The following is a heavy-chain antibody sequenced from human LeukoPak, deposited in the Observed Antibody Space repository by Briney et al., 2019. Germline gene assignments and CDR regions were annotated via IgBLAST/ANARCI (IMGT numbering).Heavy chain of an antibody. Sequence: GGSLRLSCAASGFTFSSYSMNWVRQAPGKGLEWASSISSSSSYIYYADSVKGRFTISRDNAKNSLYLQMNSLRAEDTAVYYCARDGGSSWYRHYYYYGMDVWGQGTTVAVSS. J-gene: IGHJ6*02. V-gene: IGHV3-21*01. CDR2: ISSSSSYI. CDR1: GFTFSSYS. CDR3: ARDGGSSWYRHYYYYGMDV. D-gene: IGHD6-13*01.